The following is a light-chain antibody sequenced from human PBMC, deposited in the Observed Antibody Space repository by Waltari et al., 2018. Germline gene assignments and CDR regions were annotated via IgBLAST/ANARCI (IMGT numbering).Light chain of an antibody. J-gene: IGLJ3*02. CDR2: GNS. CDR1: TSHLGAGYD. V-gene: IGLV1-40*01. Sequence: QSVLTQPPSVSGAPGQRVTIPSPGSTSHLGAGYDVNWSQQLPGTAPKLLIYGNSNRPSGVPDRFSGSKSGTSASLAITGLQAEDEADYYCQSYDSSLSGNWVFGGGTKLTVL. CDR3: QSYDSSLSGNWV.